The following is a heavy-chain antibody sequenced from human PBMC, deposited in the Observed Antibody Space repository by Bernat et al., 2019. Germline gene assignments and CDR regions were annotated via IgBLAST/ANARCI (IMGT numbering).Heavy chain of an antibody. V-gene: IGHV3-30*18. D-gene: IGHD5-18*01. CDR1: GFTFSSYG. J-gene: IGHJ4*02. CDR2: ISYDGSNK. Sequence: QVQLVESGGGVVQPGRSLRLSCAASGFTFSSYGMHWVRQAPGKGLEWVAVISYDGSNKYYADSVKGRFTISRDNSKNTLHLQMNSLRAEDTAVYYCVKDRELYSYGYRFDYWGQGTLVTVSS. CDR3: VKDRELYSYGYRFDY.